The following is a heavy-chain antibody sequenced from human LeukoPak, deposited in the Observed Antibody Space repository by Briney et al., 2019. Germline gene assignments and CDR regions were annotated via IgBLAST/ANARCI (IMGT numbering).Heavy chain of an antibody. CDR3: AGDGDRTSWYYY. J-gene: IGHJ4*02. CDR1: GGSISSYY. V-gene: IGHV4-4*07. CDR2: MYTSGST. Sequence: SETLSLTCTVSGGSISSYYWSWIRQPAGKGLEWIGHMYTSGSTNYNPSLKSRVTISVDKSKNQFSLKLSSVTAADTAVYYCAGDGDRTSWYYYWGQGTLVTVSS. D-gene: IGHD6-13*01.